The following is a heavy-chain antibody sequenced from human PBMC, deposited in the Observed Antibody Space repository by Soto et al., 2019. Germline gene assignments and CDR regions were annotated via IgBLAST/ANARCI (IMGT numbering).Heavy chain of an antibody. Sequence: EVHLLESGGGLVQPGGSLRLSCAASGFTFSSYAMSWVRQAPGKGLEWVSTIGGSGGNTFYADSVKGRVTISRDNSKNTLYLQVNSLRAEDTAVYFCAKYCFDSSGYLYYFDYWGQGTLVTVSS. J-gene: IGHJ4*02. CDR1: GFTFSSYA. D-gene: IGHD3-22*01. CDR2: IGGSGGNT. CDR3: AKYCFDSSGYLYYFDY. V-gene: IGHV3-23*01.